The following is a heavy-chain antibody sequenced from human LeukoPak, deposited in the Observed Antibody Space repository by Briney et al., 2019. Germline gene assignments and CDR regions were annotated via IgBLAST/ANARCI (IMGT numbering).Heavy chain of an antibody. Sequence: AGSLRLSCAASGFTFSSYAMSWVRQAPGKGLEWVAAISGSGGSTYYADSVKGRFTISRDNSKNTLYLQMNSLRAEDTAVYYCAKMCEESCQPPRCCSRYDWGQGTLVTVSS. CDR3: AKMCEESCQPPRCCSRYD. D-gene: IGHD2-15*01. CDR1: GFTFSSYA. J-gene: IGHJ4*02. V-gene: IGHV3-23*01. CDR2: ISGSGGST.